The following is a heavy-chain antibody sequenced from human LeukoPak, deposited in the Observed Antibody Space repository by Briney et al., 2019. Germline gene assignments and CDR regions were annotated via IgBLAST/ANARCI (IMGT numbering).Heavy chain of an antibody. V-gene: IGHV4-59*01. CDR2: IYYSGST. CDR3: ARVSYYDILTGYPGGYYFDY. CDR1: GGSISSYY. J-gene: IGHJ4*02. Sequence: SETLSLTCTVSGGSISSYYWSWIRQPPGKGLEWIGYIYYSGSTNYNPSPKSRVTISVDTSKNQFSLKLSSVTAADTAVYYCARVSYYDILTGYPGGYYFDYWGQGTLVTVSS. D-gene: IGHD3-9*01.